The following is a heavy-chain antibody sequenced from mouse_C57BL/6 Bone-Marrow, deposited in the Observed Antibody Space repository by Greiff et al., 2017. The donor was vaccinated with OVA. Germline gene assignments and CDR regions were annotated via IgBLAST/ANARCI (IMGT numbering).Heavy chain of an antibody. Sequence: EVKLVESGGDLVKPGGSLKLSCAASGFTFSSYGMSWVRQTPDKRLEWVATISSGGSYTYYPDSVKGRFTISRDNAKNTLYLQMSSLKSEDTAMYYCARRYYYGSSYAMDDWGQGTSVTVSS. V-gene: IGHV5-6*02. D-gene: IGHD1-1*01. CDR2: ISSGGSYT. J-gene: IGHJ4*01. CDR3: ARRYYYGSSYAMDD. CDR1: GFTFSSYG.